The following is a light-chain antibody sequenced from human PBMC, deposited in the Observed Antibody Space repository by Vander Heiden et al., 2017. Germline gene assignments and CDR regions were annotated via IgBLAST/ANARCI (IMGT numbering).Light chain of an antibody. CDR1: SGSVSSTYY. J-gene: IGLJ2*01. CDR3: SLYVGRGISI. Sequence: QTVVTQEPSLSVSPRGTVTLTCGLSSGSVSSTYYPSWFQQTPGQPPRSLIYTTNTRSSGVPDRFSGSILGTRAALTITGAQAEDESDYYCSLYVGRGISIFGGGTKLTV. V-gene: IGLV8-61*01. CDR2: TTN.